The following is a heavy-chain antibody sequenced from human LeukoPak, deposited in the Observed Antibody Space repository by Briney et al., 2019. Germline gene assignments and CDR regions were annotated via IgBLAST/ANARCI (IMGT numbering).Heavy chain of an antibody. D-gene: IGHD1-14*01. J-gene: IGHJ4*01. V-gene: IGHV4-31*03. CDR1: GGSISNGGYY. CDR2: IYDSGTT. Sequence: SQTLSLTCTVSGGSISNGGYYWSWIRQHPGKGLEWIGYIYDSGTTYYNPALQSRVTISVDTSDNQFSLKLRSLTAADTAVYYCARGGARRGLDYWGKEPWSPSPQ. CDR3: ARGGARRGLDY.